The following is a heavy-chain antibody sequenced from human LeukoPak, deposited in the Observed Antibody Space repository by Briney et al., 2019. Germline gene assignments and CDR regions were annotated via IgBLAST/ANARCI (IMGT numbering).Heavy chain of an antibody. J-gene: IGHJ6*02. V-gene: IGHV1-8*01. D-gene: IGHD6-13*01. Sequence: ASVKVSCKASGYTFTSYDINWVRQATGQGLEWMGWMNPNSGNTGYAQKFQGRVTMTRNTSISTAYMELSSLRSEDTAVYYCVRTLYSSSWYGFYYYYGMDVWGQGTTVTVSS. CDR1: GYTFTSYD. CDR2: MNPNSGNT. CDR3: VRTLYSSSWYGFYYYYGMDV.